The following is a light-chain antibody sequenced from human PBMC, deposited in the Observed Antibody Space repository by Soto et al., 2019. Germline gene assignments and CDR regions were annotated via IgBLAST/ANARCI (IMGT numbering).Light chain of an antibody. CDR3: QQSYRSPYT. CDR1: QSINIY. Sequence: QMTQSPSSLSASVGDSVTVTCRASQSINIYLNWYQQKPGKAPTLLIYGASSLQSGVPSRFTGGGSRTDFTLTISSLQPEDCATYYCQQSYRSPYTFGQGTKLEIK. J-gene: IGKJ2*01. CDR2: GAS. V-gene: IGKV1-39*01.